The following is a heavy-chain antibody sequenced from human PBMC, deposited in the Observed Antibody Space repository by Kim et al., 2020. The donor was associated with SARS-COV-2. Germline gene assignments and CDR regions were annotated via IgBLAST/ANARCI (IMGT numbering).Heavy chain of an antibody. CDR3: AKDLGVVRFLEWFSANPMDV. Sequence: GGSLRLSCAASGFTFSSYGMHWVRQAPGKGLEWVAVISYDGSNKYYADSVKGRFTISRDNSKNTRYLQMNSLRAEDTAVYYCAKDLGVVRFLEWFSANPMDVWGQETTVTVSS. J-gene: IGHJ6*02. V-gene: IGHV3-30*18. CDR1: GFTFSSYG. D-gene: IGHD3-3*01. CDR2: ISYDGSNK.